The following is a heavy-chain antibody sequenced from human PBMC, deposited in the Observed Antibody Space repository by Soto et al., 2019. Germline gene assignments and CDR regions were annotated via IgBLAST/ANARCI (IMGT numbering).Heavy chain of an antibody. Sequence: SVKVSCKASGYTFTSYAMHWVRQAPGQRLEWMGWINAGNGNTKYSQKLQGRVTITRDTSASTAYMELSSLRSEDTAVYYCARDSLHYDILTGYFSWFDPWGQGTLVTVSS. D-gene: IGHD3-9*01. CDR2: INAGNGNT. J-gene: IGHJ5*02. CDR3: ARDSLHYDILTGYFSWFDP. V-gene: IGHV1-3*01. CDR1: GYTFTSYA.